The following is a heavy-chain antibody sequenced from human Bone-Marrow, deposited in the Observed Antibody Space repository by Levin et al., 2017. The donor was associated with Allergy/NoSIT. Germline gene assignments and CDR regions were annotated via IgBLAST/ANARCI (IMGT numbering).Heavy chain of an antibody. J-gene: IGHJ4*02. Sequence: SETLSLTCSISGDSITTGDSYWSWIRQPPGKGLEWLGHIFYTGNTYYNPSLKSRLTMSVDTSTNQFSLQVSFVTAADTAVYYCARYAGNSAGGFEFWGRGTLVTVSS. CDR1: GDSITTGDSY. CDR3: ARYAGNSAGGFEF. D-gene: IGHD4-23*01. V-gene: IGHV4-30-4*01. CDR2: IFYTGNT.